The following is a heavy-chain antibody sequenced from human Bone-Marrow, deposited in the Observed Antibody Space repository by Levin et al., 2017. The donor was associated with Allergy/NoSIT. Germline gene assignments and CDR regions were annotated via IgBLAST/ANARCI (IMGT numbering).Heavy chain of an antibody. V-gene: IGHV3-53*01. D-gene: IGHD2-15*01. CDR3: ARYCSDASCSFDAFDV. Sequence: LSLTCAASGFSVRTNYMSWVRQAPGKGLEWVAVIYRDDDSTHYAGSVKGRFSISRDNSKNTLFLQMDSLRDEDTGVYYCARYCSDASCSFDAFDVWGPGAMVTVSS. J-gene: IGHJ3*01. CDR2: IYRDDDST. CDR1: GFSVRTNY.